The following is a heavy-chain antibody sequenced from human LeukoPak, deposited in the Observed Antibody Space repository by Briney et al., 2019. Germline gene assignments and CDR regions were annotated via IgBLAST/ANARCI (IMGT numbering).Heavy chain of an antibody. CDR3: ARMSGYCSGDSCYGNNWFDP. J-gene: IGHJ5*02. CDR1: GGTFSSYA. CDR2: IIPIFGTA. D-gene: IGHD2-15*01. Sequence: SVKVSCKASGGTFSSYAITWVRQAPGQGLEWMGGIIPIFGTANYAQKFQGRVTITADESTSTAYMELSRLTSEDTAVYYCARMSGYCSGDSCYGNNWFDPWGQGTLVTVSS. V-gene: IGHV1-69*13.